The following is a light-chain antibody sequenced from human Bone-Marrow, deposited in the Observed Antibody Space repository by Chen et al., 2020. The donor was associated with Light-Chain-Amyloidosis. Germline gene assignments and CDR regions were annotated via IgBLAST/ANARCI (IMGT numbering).Light chain of an antibody. Sequence: NFMLTQPHSVSESPGKTVIISCTRSSGSIATNYVQCYQQRPGSPPSTLIYEDDHRPSGVPDRFSGSIDRSYNSTSLTISGQKTEDEADYYCQSYQGSSQGVFGGGTKLTVL. CDR1: SGSIATNY. J-gene: IGLJ3*02. CDR2: EDD. CDR3: QSYQGSSQGV. V-gene: IGLV6-57*01.